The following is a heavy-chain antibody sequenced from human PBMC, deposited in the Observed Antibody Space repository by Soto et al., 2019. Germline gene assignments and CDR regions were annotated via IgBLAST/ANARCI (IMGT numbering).Heavy chain of an antibody. CDR2: IYYSGST. V-gene: IGHV4-31*03. D-gene: IGHD2-15*01. CDR1: GGSISSGGYY. CDR3: ARDKGWSGAFDI. J-gene: IGHJ3*02. Sequence: SETLSLTCTVSGGSISSGGYYWSWIRQHPGKGLEWIGYIYYSGSTYYNPSLKSRVTISVDTSKNQFSLKLSSVTAADTAVYYCARDKGWSGAFDIWGQGTMVTVSS.